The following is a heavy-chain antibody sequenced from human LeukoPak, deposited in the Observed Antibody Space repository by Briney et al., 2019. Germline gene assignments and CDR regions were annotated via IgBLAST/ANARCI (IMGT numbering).Heavy chain of an antibody. D-gene: IGHD3-22*01. J-gene: IGHJ3*02. V-gene: IGHV3-23*01. CDR2: ISGSGGRT. CDR1: GFTFSSYG. CDR3: AKGYYYDSSGYSEGDAFDI. Sequence: GGSLRLSCAASGFTFSSYGMSWVRQAPGKGLEWVAVISGSGGRTYYADSVKGRFTISRDNSKNTLYLQMNSLRAEDTAVFYCAKGYYYDSSGYSEGDAFDIWGQGTMVTVSS.